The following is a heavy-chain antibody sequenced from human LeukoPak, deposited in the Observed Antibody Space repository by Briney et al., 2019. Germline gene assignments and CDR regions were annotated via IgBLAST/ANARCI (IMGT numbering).Heavy chain of an antibody. D-gene: IGHD6-19*01. CDR1: GFTFNTYA. V-gene: IGHV3-30*03. J-gene: IGHJ4*02. Sequence: PGRSLRLSCAASGFTFNTYALHWVRQAPGKGLEWVAVVSYDGGAKYYADSVKGRFTISRDNSKNTVDPQMYSLRAEDSAVYYCARSLGSGWIHLVEYWGQGTLVTVS. CDR3: ARSLGSGWIHLVEY. CDR2: VSYDGGAK.